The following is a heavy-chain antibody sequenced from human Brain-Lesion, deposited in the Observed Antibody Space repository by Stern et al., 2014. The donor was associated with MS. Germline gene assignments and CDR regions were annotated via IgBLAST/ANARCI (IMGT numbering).Heavy chain of an antibody. CDR2: IFNSGSP. CDR1: GGSISSGGYY. J-gene: IGHJ6*02. Sequence: QLQLQESGPGLVKPSQTLSLSCTVSGGSISSGGYYWSWIRQPAGKGLEWIGRIFNSGSPSYNPPLKSRVTISIDTSKNQFSLSLTSMTAADTAVYYCARGRVVPGFQYYATDVWGQGTTVIVSS. D-gene: IGHD2-2*01. CDR3: ARGRVVPGFQYYATDV. V-gene: IGHV4-61*02.